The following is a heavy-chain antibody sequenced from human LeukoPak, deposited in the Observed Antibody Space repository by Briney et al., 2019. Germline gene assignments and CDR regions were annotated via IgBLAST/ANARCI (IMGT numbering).Heavy chain of an antibody. CDR2: ISYDGSNK. CDR3: ATTTRG. J-gene: IGHJ4*02. Sequence: GGSLRLSCAASGFTFSSYGMHWVRQAPGKGLEWVAVISYDGSNKYYADSVKGRFTISRDNSKNTLYLQMNSLRAEDTAVYYCATTTRGWGQGTLVTVSS. D-gene: IGHD1-1*01. V-gene: IGHV3-30*03. CDR1: GFTFSSYG.